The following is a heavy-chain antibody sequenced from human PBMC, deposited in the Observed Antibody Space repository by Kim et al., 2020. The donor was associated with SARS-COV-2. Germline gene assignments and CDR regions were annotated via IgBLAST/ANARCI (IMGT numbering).Heavy chain of an antibody. CDR2: IWYDGSNE. J-gene: IGHJ3*01. CDR3: ARGGRGYYNFDAFDL. CDR1: GFIFRSYV. V-gene: IGHV3-33*03. Sequence: GGSLRLSCAASGFIFRSYVFHWVRQAPGRGLEWVAVIWYDGSNENYADSVKGRFTISRDNSKNTLYLQMNSLTAGDTALYYCARGGRGYYNFDAFDLWG. D-gene: IGHD3-22*01.